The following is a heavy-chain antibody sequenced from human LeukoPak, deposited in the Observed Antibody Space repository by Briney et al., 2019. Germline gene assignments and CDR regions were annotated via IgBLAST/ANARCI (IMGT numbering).Heavy chain of an antibody. V-gene: IGHV4-4*07. CDR3: ARTTEGGYTYDFFYYYYMDV. CDR2: IYTSGST. J-gene: IGHJ6*03. D-gene: IGHD5-18*01. Sequence: SETLSLTCTVSGGSISSYYWSWIRQPAGKGLEWIGRIYTSGSTNYNPSLKSRVTMSVDTSKNQFSLKLSSVTAADTAVYYCARTTEGGYTYDFFYYYYMDVWGKGTTVTISS. CDR1: GGSISSYY.